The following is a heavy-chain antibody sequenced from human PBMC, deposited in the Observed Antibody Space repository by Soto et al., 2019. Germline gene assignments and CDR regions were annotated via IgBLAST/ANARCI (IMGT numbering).Heavy chain of an antibody. V-gene: IGHV4-61*03. CDR3: VRVLDSSWYADL. J-gene: IGHJ2*01. CDR2: IFYTGVT. Sequence: QVQLQESGPGLVKPSETLSLTCSVSGGSVSNASFYWTWIRQAPGTGLEYIGYIFYTGVTNYNPSLSSRVTISLDTSKNLFSLKLTSMTAADPAVYYCVRVLDSSWYADLWGRGTLVTVSS. D-gene: IGHD3-22*01. CDR1: GGSVSNASFY.